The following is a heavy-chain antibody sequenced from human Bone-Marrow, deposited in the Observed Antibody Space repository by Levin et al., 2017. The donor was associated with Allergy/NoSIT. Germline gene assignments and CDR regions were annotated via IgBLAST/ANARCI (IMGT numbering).Heavy chain of an antibody. CDR2: IKQDGSEK. J-gene: IGHJ5*02. V-gene: IGHV3-7*01. CDR1: GLTFSTYW. CDR3: ARDLVAASNWFDP. D-gene: IGHD2-15*01. Sequence: GGSLRLSCAASGLTFSTYWMSWVRQAPGKGLEWVANIKQDGSEKYYVDSVKGRFTISRDNAKNSLYLQMNSLRAEDTAVYYCARDLVAASNWFDPWGQGTLVTVSS.